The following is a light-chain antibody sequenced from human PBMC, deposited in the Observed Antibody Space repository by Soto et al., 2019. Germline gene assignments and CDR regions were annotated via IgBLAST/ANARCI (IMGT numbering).Light chain of an antibody. J-gene: IGKJ3*01. V-gene: IGKV2-28*01. CDR3: MQTLRTPFT. Sequence: DIVMTQSPLSLPVTPGEPASISCRSSQSLLHSNGHNYLDWYLQKPGQSPQLLIYLGSNRASGVPDKFSGSGSGTDFTLKISRVEAEDVGVYYCMQTLRTPFTFGPGTKVDIK. CDR1: QSLLHSNGHNY. CDR2: LGS.